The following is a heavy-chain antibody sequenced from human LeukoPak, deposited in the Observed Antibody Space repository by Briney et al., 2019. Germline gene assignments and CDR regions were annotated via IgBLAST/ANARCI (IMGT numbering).Heavy chain of an antibody. Sequence: SETLSLTCTVSGASVTDYWSWIRQSPGKGLEWISYIHHSGNSDYNPSLRSRVTTSLDTSKNQFSLKLISVTAADTAVYYCTRGHWGLQSWSQGTLVTVSS. CDR1: GASVTDY. CDR3: TRGHWGLQS. D-gene: IGHD7-27*01. CDR2: IHHSGNS. J-gene: IGHJ5*02. V-gene: IGHV4-59*02.